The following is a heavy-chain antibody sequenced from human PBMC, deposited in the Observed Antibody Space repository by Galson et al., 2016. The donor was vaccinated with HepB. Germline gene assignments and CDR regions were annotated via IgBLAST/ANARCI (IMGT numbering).Heavy chain of an antibody. CDR3: VSRRHIAADGVD. CDR2: IKQDGSEK. J-gene: IGHJ4*02. D-gene: IGHD6-13*01. V-gene: IGHV3-7*02. CDR1: GFTFSDYW. Sequence: SLRLSCAASGFTFSDYWMTWVRQAPGKGLEWVANIKQDGSEKYYVDSVKGGFTISRDNPKNSLYLQMNSLRAEDTAVYYCVSRRHIAADGVDWGQGILVTV.